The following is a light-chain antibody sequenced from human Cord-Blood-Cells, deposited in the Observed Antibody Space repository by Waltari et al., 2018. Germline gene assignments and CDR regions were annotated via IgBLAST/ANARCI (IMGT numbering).Light chain of an antibody. CDR3: SSYTSSSTYV. J-gene: IGLJ1*01. Sequence: QSALTPPASVSGSPGQSITISCPGTSSDAGGYHYVSWYQQHPGKAPKLMIYDVSKRPSGVSNRFSGSKSGNTASLTISGLQAEDEADYYCSSYTSSSTYVFGTGTKVTVL. CDR1: SSDAGGYHY. CDR2: DVS. V-gene: IGLV2-14*01.